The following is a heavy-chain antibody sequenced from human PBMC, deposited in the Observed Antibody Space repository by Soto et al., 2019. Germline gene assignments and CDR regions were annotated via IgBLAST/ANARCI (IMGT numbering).Heavy chain of an antibody. J-gene: IGHJ6*02. CDR1: GFTFSSYS. D-gene: IGHD3-10*01. CDR2: ISSSSSTI. V-gene: IGHV3-48*02. CDR3: ARYLPLLLWFGELYYYYGMDV. Sequence: EVQLVESGGGLVQPGGSLRLSCAASGFTFSSYSMNWVRQAPGKGLEWVSYISSSSSTIYYADSVKGRFTISRDNAKNSLYLQMNSLRDEDTAVYYCARYLPLLLWFGELYYYYGMDVWGQGTTVTVSS.